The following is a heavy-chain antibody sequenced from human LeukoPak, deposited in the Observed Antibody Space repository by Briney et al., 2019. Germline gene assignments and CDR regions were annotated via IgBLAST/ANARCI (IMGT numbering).Heavy chain of an antibody. J-gene: IGHJ3*02. CDR3: ARGIAGDAFDI. D-gene: IGHD6-13*01. CDR2: MNPNSGNT. V-gene: IGHV1-8*03. CDR1: GYTFTSYG. Sequence: GASVKVSCKASGYTFTSYGISWVRQAPGQGLEWMGWMNPNSGNTGYAQKFQGRVTITRNTSISTAYMELSSLRSEDTAVYYCARGIAGDAFDIWGQGTMVTVSS.